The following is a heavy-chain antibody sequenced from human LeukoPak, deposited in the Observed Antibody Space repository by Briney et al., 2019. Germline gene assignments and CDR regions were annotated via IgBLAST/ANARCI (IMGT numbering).Heavy chain of an antibody. V-gene: IGHV3-23*01. CDR3: AKEEWELSNTGGYFDY. Sequence: GGSLRLSCAASGFTFSSYAMSWVRQAPGKGLEWVSAISGSGGSTYYADSVKGRFTISRDNSKNTLYLQMNSLRAEDTAVYYCAKEEWELSNTGGYFDYWGQGTLVTVSS. J-gene: IGHJ4*02. CDR2: ISGSGGST. D-gene: IGHD1-26*01. CDR1: GFTFSSYA.